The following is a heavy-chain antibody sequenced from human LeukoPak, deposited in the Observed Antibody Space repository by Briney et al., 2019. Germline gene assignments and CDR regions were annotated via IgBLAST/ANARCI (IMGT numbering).Heavy chain of an antibody. CDR2: INQDGRSK. CDR3: ATSGY. V-gene: IGHV3-7*03. CDR1: GFTLSTHW. J-gene: IGHJ4*02. Sequence: GGSLRLSCVASGFTLSTHWMSWVRRAPGEGLEWVANINQDGRSKYYVDSVKGRFTISRDNAKNSLYLHMHSLRAEDTAVYYCATSGYWGEGTLVTVSS.